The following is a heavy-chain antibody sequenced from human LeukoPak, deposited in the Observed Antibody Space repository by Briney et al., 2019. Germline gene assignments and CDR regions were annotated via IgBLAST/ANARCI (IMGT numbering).Heavy chain of an antibody. CDR3: ARVGHYSNGGTQWFDP. CDR2: AYYTGGT. Sequence: SETLSLTCTVSGASISSTIYYWSWIRQPPGKGLEWIGTAYYTGGTYYNPSLNRRVTISVDTSKNQFSLKLTSVTAADTAVYFCARVGHYSNGGTQWFDPWGRGTLVTVSS. V-gene: IGHV4-39*07. J-gene: IGHJ5*02. CDR1: GASISSTIYY. D-gene: IGHD6-25*01.